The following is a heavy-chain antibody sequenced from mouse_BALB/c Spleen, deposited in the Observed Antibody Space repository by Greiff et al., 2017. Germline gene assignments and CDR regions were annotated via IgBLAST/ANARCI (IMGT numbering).Heavy chain of an antibody. J-gene: IGHJ2*01. CDR1: GYTFTSYY. V-gene: IGHV1S56*01. CDR3: ARGGSCFDY. CDR2: IYPGNVNT. Sequence: QVQLQQSGPELVKPGASVRISCKASGYTFTSYYIHWVKQRPGQGLEWIGWIYPGNVNTKYNEKFKGKATLTADKSSSTAYMQLSSLTSEDSAVYFWARGGSCFDYWGQGTTLTVSS. D-gene: IGHD1-1*01.